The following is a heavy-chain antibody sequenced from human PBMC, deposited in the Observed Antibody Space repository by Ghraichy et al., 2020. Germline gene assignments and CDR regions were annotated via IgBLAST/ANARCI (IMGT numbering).Heavy chain of an antibody. CDR3: ARVTWAYGDAFDI. J-gene: IGHJ3*02. D-gene: IGHD4-17*01. CDR2: IHYTGST. Sequence: SETLSLTCTVSGGSITSDYWSWIRQPPGKGLEWIGYIHYTGSTNYNSSLESRVTISVDTSKNKFYLQVISVTAADTAVYYCARVTWAYGDAFDIWDQGTMVTVSS. V-gene: IGHV4-59*01. CDR1: GGSITSDY.